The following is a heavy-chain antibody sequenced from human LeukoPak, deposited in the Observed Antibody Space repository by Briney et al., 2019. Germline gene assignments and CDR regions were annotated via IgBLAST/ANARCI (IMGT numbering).Heavy chain of an antibody. J-gene: IGHJ3*02. D-gene: IGHD5-18*01. CDR3: ARVGGYGRAFDI. Sequence: ASVKVSCKASAYSFTAYYMHWVRQAPGQGLEWMGWINPNSGGTNYAQKFQGRVTMTRDTSISTAYMELSRLRSDDTAVYYCARVGGYGRAFDIWGQGTMVTVSS. CDR2: INPNSGGT. V-gene: IGHV1-2*02. CDR1: AYSFTAYY.